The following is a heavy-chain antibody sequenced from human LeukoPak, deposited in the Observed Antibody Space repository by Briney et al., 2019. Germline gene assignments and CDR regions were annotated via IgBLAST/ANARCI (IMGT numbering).Heavy chain of an antibody. Sequence: PSETLSLTCTVSGGSISSSSYYWGWIRHPPGKGLEWIGSILFSGSTNYNPSLKSRVTISVDTSKNQFSLKLSSVTAADTAVYYCARGYCSGGSCYSYYYYNYMDVWGKGTTVTVSS. V-gene: IGHV4-39*07. CDR1: GGSISSSSYY. D-gene: IGHD2-15*01. J-gene: IGHJ6*03. CDR2: ILFSGST. CDR3: ARGYCSGGSCYSYYYYNYMDV.